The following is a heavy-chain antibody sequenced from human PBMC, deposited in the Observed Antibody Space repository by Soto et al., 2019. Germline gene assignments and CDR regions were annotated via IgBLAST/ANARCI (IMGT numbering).Heavy chain of an antibody. J-gene: IGHJ6*02. CDR2: ISAYNGNT. V-gene: IGHV1-18*01. CDR3: AIAAAPLYYYGMDV. D-gene: IGHD6-13*01. CDR1: GYTFTSYG. Sequence: ASVKVSCKASGYTFTSYGIIWVRQAPGQGLEWMGWISAYNGNTNYAQKLQGRVTMTTDTSTSTAYMELRSLRSDDTAVYYCAIAAAPLYYYGMDVWGQGTTVTVS.